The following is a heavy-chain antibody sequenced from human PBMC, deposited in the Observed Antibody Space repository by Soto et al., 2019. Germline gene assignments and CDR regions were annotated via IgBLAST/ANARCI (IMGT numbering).Heavy chain of an antibody. D-gene: IGHD5-18*01. CDR3: ARGRGDAALAWYY. CDR1: GGSISSYY. J-gene: IGHJ4*02. Sequence: QVQLQESGPGLVKPSETLSLTCTVSGGSISSYYWSWIRQPPGKGLEWIGYINYSGSTKYNPSLKSGVTISVDTSKNPFSLKLNSVTAADTAVYYCARGRGDAALAWYYWGQGTLVTVSS. CDR2: INYSGST. V-gene: IGHV4-59*01.